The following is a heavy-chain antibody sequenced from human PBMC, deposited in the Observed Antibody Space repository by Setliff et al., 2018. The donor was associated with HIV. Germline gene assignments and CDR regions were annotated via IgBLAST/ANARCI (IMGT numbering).Heavy chain of an antibody. CDR1: RGSIHNHY. D-gene: IGHD6-6*01. CDR3: ARHRWQLALPYYFDY. J-gene: IGHJ4*02. CDR2: VYSSGST. V-gene: IGHV4-59*08. Sequence: SETLSLTCTFPRGSIHNHYCSWIRQPPGKGLEWIGFVYSSGSTSNSPSLRSRVTISVATSKHQCSLKLSSVTAADTAVYYCARHRWQLALPYYFDYWGQGTLVTVSS.